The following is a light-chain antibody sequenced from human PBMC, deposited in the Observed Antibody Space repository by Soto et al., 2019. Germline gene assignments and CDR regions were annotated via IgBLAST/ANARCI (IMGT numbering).Light chain of an antibody. CDR1: SSDVGSYNL. V-gene: IGLV2-23*01. CDR2: EGS. J-gene: IGLJ2*01. CDR3: CSYAGSSVA. Sequence: QSALTQPASVSGSPGQSITISCTGTSSDVGSYNLVSWYQQHPGKAPKRMIYEGSKRPSGVSNRFSGSKSGNTASLTISGVQAEDEAEYYCCSYAGSSVAFGGGTKLTVL.